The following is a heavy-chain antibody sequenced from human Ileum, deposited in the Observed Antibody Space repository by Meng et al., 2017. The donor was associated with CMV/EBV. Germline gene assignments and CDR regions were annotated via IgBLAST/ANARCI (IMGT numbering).Heavy chain of an antibody. V-gene: IGHV1-18*01. CDR2: ISTYNGDT. CDR1: GYTFTSYG. CDR3: ARKDDGVYLGALDY. J-gene: IGHJ4*02. D-gene: IGHD4-17*01. Sequence: QVHLVQSGAEVKKPGASVKVSCKASGYTFTSYGISWVRQAPGQGLEWMGWISTYNGDTYYAQNLQGRVTMTTDTSTSTAYMELRSLRSDDTAVYYCARKDDGVYLGALDYWGQGTLVTVSS.